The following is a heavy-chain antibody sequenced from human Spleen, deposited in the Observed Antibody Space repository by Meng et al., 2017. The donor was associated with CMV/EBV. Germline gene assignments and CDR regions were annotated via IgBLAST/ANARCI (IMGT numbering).Heavy chain of an antibody. CDR1: GGSISSSSYY. J-gene: IGHJ4*02. Sequence: SETLSLTCTVSGGSISSSSYYWGWIRQPPGXGLEWIGSIYYSGSTYYNPSLKSRVTISVDTSKNQFSLKLSSVTAADTAVYYCVWGAAGTFDYWGQGTLVTVSS. CDR3: VWGAAGTFDY. D-gene: IGHD6-13*01. V-gene: IGHV4-39*01. CDR2: IYYSGST.